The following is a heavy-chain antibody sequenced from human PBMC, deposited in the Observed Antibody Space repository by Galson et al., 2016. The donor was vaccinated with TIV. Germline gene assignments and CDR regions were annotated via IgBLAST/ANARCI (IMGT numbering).Heavy chain of an antibody. Sequence: SLRLSCAASGFTFSRSGMHWVRQTPGRGLEWVAVISYDGVNTQYGDSVKGRFTISRDNSKKTVYVQMNSLRVEDTAVYYCAKDLSYGYSPPYYFEFWGQETVVTVSS. J-gene: IGHJ4*02. CDR2: ISYDGVNT. V-gene: IGHV3-30*18. D-gene: IGHD5-18*01. CDR3: AKDLSYGYSPPYYFEF. CDR1: GFTFSRSG.